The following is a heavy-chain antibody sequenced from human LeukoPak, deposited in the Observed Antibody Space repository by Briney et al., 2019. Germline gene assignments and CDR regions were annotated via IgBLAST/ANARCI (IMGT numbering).Heavy chain of an antibody. CDR2: INPNSGGT. V-gene: IGHV1-2*02. CDR1: GYTFTGYY. J-gene: IGHJ4*02. CDR3: ARDTVGATSRYDY. D-gene: IGHD1-26*01. Sequence: ASVKVSCKASGYTFTGYYMHWVRQAPGQGLEWMGWINPNSGGTNYAQKFQGRVTMTRDTSISTAYMELSRLRSDDTAVYYCARDTVGATSRYDYWGQGTLVTVSS.